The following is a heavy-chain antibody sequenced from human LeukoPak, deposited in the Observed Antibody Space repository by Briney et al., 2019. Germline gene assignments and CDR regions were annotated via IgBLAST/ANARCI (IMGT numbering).Heavy chain of an antibody. CDR3: VRENDSTGYPFGY. CDR1: GYTFTTYG. CDR2: ISAYNGNT. V-gene: IGHV1-18*01. J-gene: IGHJ4*02. D-gene: IGHD3-22*01. Sequence: GASVKVSCKASGYTFTTYGISWVRQAPGQGLEWMGWISAYNGNTNYAQKPQGRVTMTRDTSTSTAYMELRSLRSDDTAVYYCVRENDSTGYPFGYWGQGTLVTVSS.